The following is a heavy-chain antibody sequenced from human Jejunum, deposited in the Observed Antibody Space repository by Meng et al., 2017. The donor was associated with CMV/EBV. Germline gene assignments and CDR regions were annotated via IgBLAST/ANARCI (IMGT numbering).Heavy chain of an antibody. CDR2: IDWNGGTT. V-gene: IGHV3-20*03. Sequence: AASGFAFGGPGVIWVRQAPGKGLEWVSGIDWNGGTTAYADSVKGRFTISRDNAKNSLYLHMISLRAEDTALYYCARDFSYYSLDVWGQGTTVTVSS. CDR1: GFAFGGPG. D-gene: IGHD2/OR15-2a*01. J-gene: IGHJ6*02. CDR3: ARDFSYYSLDV.